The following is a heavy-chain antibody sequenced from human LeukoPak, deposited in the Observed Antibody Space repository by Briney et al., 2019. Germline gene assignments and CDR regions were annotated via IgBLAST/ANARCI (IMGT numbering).Heavy chain of an antibody. CDR3: ARDKMATMDDAFDI. CDR1: GFTFSSYS. CDR2: ISSSSSYI. J-gene: IGHJ3*02. D-gene: IGHD5-24*01. V-gene: IGHV3-21*01. Sequence: GGSLRLSCAASGFTFSSYSMNWVRQAPGKGLEWVSSISSSSSYIYYADSVKGRFTISRDNAKNSLYLQMNSLRAEDTAVYYCARDKMATMDDAFDIWGQGTMVTVSS.